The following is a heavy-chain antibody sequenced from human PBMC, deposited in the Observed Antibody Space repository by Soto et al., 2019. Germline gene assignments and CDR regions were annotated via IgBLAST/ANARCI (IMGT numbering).Heavy chain of an antibody. D-gene: IGHD1-20*01. V-gene: IGHV1-2*04. J-gene: IGHJ6*02. CDR3: ARVTGSEGDYYYYGMDV. CDR2: INHNSGGT. Sequence: QVQLVQSGAEVKKPGASVKVSCKASGYTFTGYYMHWVRQAPGQGLEWMGWINHNSGGTNYAQKFQGWVTMTRDTSISTAYMELSRLRSDDTAVYYCARVTGSEGDYYYYGMDVWGQGTTVTVSS. CDR1: GYTFTGYY.